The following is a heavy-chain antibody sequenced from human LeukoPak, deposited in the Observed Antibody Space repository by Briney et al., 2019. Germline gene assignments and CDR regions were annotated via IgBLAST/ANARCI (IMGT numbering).Heavy chain of an antibody. CDR3: ARDYYDFWSGYYAFDY. D-gene: IGHD3-3*01. Sequence: GGSLRLSCAASGFTFSSYWMHWVRQAPGKGLVWVSRINSDWSSTSYADSVKGRFTISRGNAKNTLYLQMNSLRAEDTAVYYCARDYYDFWSGYYAFDYWGQGTLVTVSS. CDR2: INSDWSST. CDR1: GFTFSSYW. J-gene: IGHJ4*02. V-gene: IGHV3-74*01.